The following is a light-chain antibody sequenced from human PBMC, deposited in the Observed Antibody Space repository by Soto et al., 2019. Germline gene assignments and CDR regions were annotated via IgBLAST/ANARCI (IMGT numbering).Light chain of an antibody. CDR1: QSVSTN. Sequence: EILMTQSPATLSVSPGERATLSCRTSQSVSTNLAWYQQKPGQAPSLLIYDASTRASGIPARFSGSGSGTDFTLTITSLQSEEFARYYGQRYDDWPLTFGGGTKVEIK. J-gene: IGKJ4*01. V-gene: IGKV3D-15*01. CDR3: QRYDDWPLT. CDR2: DAS.